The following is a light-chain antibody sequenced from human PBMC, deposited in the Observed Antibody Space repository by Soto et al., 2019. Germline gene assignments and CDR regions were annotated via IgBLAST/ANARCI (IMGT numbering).Light chain of an antibody. CDR3: SSYTSSNTLV. CDR1: SSDVGAYNY. V-gene: IGLV2-14*01. J-gene: IGLJ2*01. Sequence: QSALTKPASVSGSPGQSITISCTGTSSDVGAYNYVSWYKQHPGKAPKLMIFEVSDRPSWVSNRFSGSKSGNTASLTISGLQAEDEADYYCSSYTSSNTLVFGGGTKLTVL. CDR2: EVS.